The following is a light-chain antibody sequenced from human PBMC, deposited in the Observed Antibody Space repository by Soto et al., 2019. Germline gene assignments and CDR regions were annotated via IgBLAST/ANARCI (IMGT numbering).Light chain of an antibody. CDR2: RNN. J-gene: IGLJ2*01. CDR1: SSNIGSNY. Sequence: QSVLTQTPSASGTPGQRVTISCSGSSSNIGSNYVYWYQQLPGTAPKLLIYRNNQRPSGVPDRISGSKSGTSASLAISGLRSADEADYYCAAWDDSLSGPVFGGGTKLTVL. V-gene: IGLV1-47*01. CDR3: AAWDDSLSGPV.